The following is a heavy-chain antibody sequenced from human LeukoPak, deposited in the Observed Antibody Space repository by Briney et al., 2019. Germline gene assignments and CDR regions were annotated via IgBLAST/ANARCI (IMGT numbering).Heavy chain of an antibody. CDR3: ARGLSTVTTPFDY. Sequence: SETLSLTCTVSGDSMSNYYWSWIRQPPGKGLEWIGYIYYSGSTYYNPSLKSRVTISVDTSKNQFSLKLSSVTAADTAVYYCARGLSTVTTPFDYWGQGTLVTVSS. D-gene: IGHD4-11*01. V-gene: IGHV4-30-4*08. J-gene: IGHJ4*02. CDR2: IYYSGST. CDR1: GDSMSNYY.